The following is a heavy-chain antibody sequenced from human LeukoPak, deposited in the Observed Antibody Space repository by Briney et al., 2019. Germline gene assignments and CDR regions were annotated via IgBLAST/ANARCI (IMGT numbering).Heavy chain of an antibody. V-gene: IGHV3-43*02. CDR1: GFIFDDYA. CDR3: ARRRQWLLDY. Sequence: GGSLRLSCAASGFIFDDYAMHWVRQAPGKGLEWVSLISGDGGSTYYADSVKGRFTISRDNSKNSLYLQMNSLRTEDTALYYCARRRQWLLDYWGQGTLVTVSS. J-gene: IGHJ4*02. CDR2: ISGDGGST. D-gene: IGHD6-19*01.